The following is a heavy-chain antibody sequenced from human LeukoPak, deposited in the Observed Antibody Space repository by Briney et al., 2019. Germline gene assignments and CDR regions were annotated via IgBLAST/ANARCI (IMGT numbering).Heavy chain of an antibody. CDR2: ISCNSGSI. D-gene: IGHD6-19*01. Sequence: PGRSLRLSCAASGFTFDDYAMHWVRQAPGKGLEWVSGISCNSGSIGYADSVKGRFTISRDNAKNSLYLQMNSLRTEDTALYYCAKGPGYSSGWFLHAEYFQHWGQGTLVTVSS. CDR1: GFTFDDYA. V-gene: IGHV3-9*01. J-gene: IGHJ1*01. CDR3: AKGPGYSSGWFLHAEYFQH.